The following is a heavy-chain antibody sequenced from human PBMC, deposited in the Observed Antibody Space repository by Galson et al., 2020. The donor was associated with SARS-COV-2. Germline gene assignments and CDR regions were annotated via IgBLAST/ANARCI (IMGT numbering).Heavy chain of an antibody. CDR1: GGSFSGYY. CDR2: INHSGST. D-gene: IGHD6-19*01. V-gene: IGHV4-34*01. J-gene: IGHJ5*02. Sequence: SETLSLTCAVSGGSFSGYYWSWIRQPPGKGLEWIGEINHSGSTNYNPSLKRRVTISVDTSKNQFSLKLSSVTAADTAVYYCARGRYSSGWYGLRNWFDPWGQGTLVTVSS. CDR3: ARGRYSSGWYGLRNWFDP.